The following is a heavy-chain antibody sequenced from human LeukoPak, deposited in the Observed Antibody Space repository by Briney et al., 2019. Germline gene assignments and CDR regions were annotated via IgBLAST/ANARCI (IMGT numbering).Heavy chain of an antibody. D-gene: IGHD6-19*01. CDR2: IKQDGSEN. CDR1: GFTFDDYG. J-gene: IGHJ3*02. CDR3: AREGNSSGWYLGAFDI. V-gene: IGHV3-7*01. Sequence: QAGGSLRLSCAASGFTFDDYGMSWVRQAPGKGLEWVATIKQDGSENHYVDSVKGRFTISRDNAKSSLYLQMNSLRAEDAAVYYCAREGNSSGWYLGAFDIWGQGTMVTVSS.